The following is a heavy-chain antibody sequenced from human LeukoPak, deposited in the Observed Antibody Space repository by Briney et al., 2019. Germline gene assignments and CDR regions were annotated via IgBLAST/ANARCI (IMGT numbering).Heavy chain of an antibody. Sequence: ASVKVSCKASGYTFTSYGISWVRQAPGQGLEWMGWISAYNGNTNYAQKLQGRVTMTTDISTSTAYMELRSLRSDDTAVYYCARDPGYDSSGYSNDYWGQGTLVTVSS. J-gene: IGHJ4*02. CDR2: ISAYNGNT. CDR3: ARDPGYDSSGYSNDY. D-gene: IGHD3-22*01. V-gene: IGHV1-18*01. CDR1: GYTFTSYG.